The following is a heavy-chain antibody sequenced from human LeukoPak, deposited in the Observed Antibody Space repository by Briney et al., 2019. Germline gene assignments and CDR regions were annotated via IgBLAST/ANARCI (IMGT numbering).Heavy chain of an antibody. D-gene: IGHD4-17*01. CDR1: GGSISSNY. CDR2: AYYSGST. J-gene: IGHJ4*02. Sequence: ASETLSLTCTVSGGSISSNYWSWIRQPPGKGLEWIGYAYYSGSTNYNPSLKSRVTISVAKNQVSLKLSSVTAADTAVYYCARTKYGDYLCADYWGQGTLVTVSP. V-gene: IGHV4-59*01. CDR3: ARTKYGDYLCADY.